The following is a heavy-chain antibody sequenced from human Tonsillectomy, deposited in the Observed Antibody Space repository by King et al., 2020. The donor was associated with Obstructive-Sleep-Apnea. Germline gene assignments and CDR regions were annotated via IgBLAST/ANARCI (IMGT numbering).Heavy chain of an antibody. V-gene: IGHV3-30*04. CDR2: VSYDGNRK. J-gene: IGHJ4*02. CDR3: ARIGESALAREVFYDY. Sequence: VQLVESGGGVVQPGRSLRLSCAASGFTFSLYAMHWVRQAPGKGLEWVALVSYDGNRKYYADSVKGRFTISRDNSKNTLYLQMNSLRAEDTALYYCARIGESALAREVFYDYWGQGTLVTVSS. CDR1: GFTFSLYA. D-gene: IGHD3-10*01.